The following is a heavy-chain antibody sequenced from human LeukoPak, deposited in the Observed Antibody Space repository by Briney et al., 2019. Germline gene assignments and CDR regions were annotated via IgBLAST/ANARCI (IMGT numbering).Heavy chain of an antibody. CDR3: ARSLEVDA. CDR2: ISSTSTSI. Sequence: GGSLRLSCAASGFTFSSSTMNWVPQAPGEGLEWVSSISSTSTSINYAASVRGRFTISRDNAKNSLYLQMRSLRAEDTAVYYCARSLEVDAWGQGTLVTVSS. J-gene: IGHJ5*02. V-gene: IGHV3-21*01. CDR1: GFTFSSST.